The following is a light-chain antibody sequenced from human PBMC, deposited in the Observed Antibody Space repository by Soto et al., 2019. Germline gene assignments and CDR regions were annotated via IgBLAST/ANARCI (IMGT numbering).Light chain of an antibody. J-gene: IGLJ1*01. V-gene: IGLV2-14*01. CDR2: EVS. CDR3: SSFTSSTVYV. Sequence: QSALTQPASVSGSPGQSVTISCSGTSSDVGIYNYVSWFQQRPGKAPKLIIYEVSDRPSGVSNRFSGSKSGNTASLTISGLQSEDEADYYCSSFTSSTVYVFGTGTKVTVL. CDR1: SSDVGIYNY.